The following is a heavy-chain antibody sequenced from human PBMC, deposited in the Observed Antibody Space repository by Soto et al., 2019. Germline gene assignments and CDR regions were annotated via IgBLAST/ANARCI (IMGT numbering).Heavy chain of an antibody. V-gene: IGHV4-34*01. CDR3: ARLDYGDFEQNGYYYYYMDV. CDR1: GGSFSGYY. J-gene: IGHJ6*03. D-gene: IGHD4-17*01. Sequence: SETLSLTCAVYGGSFSGYYWSWIRQPPGKGLEWIGEINHSGSTNYNPSLKSRVTISVDTSKNQFSLKLSSVTAADTAVYYCARLDYGDFEQNGYYYYYMDVWGKGTTVTVSS. CDR2: INHSGST.